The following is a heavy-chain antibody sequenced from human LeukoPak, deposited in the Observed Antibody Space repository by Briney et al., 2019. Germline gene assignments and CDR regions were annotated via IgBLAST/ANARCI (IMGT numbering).Heavy chain of an antibody. CDR2: IYYSGNT. CDR3: ARQTGSGLFILP. V-gene: IGHV4-39*01. D-gene: IGHD3/OR15-3a*01. CDR1: GVSISSSNSY. Sequence: PSETLSLTCTVSGVSISSSNSYWGWIRQPPGKGLEWIVSIYYSGNTYYNASLKSQFSISIDTPKNQFSLRLTSVTAADTAVYYCARQTGSGLFILPGGQGTLVTVSS. J-gene: IGHJ4*02.